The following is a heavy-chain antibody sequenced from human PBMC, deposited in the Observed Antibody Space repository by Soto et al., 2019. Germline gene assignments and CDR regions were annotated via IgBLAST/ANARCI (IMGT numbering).Heavy chain of an antibody. V-gene: IGHV3-23*01. D-gene: IGHD2-2*02. CDR3: AKVKEVVVVPAAIYYYYGMDV. CDR2: ISGSGGST. Sequence: AGGSLRLSCAASGFTFSSYGMHWVRQAPGEGLEWVSAISGSGGSTYYADSVKGRFTISRDNSKNTLYLQMNSLRAEDTAVYYCAKVKEVVVVPAAIYYYYGMDVWGQGTTVTVSS. CDR1: GFTFSSYG. J-gene: IGHJ6*02.